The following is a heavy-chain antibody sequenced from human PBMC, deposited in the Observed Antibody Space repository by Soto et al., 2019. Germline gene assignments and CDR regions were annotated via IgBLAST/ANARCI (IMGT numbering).Heavy chain of an antibody. CDR2: INHSGST. CDR1: GGSFSGYY. Sequence: QVQLQQWGAGLLKPSETLSLTCAVYGGSFSGYYWTWIRQPPGTGLEWIGEINHSGSTNYNPSLKSRVTISVDTSKNHFSLKPTSVTAAEPAVYYCARDKITGLFDYWGQGTLVTVSS. CDR3: ARDKITGLFDY. V-gene: IGHV4-34*01. J-gene: IGHJ4*02. D-gene: IGHD2-8*02.